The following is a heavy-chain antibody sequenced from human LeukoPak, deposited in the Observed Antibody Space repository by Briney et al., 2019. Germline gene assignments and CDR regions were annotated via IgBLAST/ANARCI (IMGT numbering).Heavy chain of an antibody. CDR1: GFTFSSYS. V-gene: IGHV3-21*01. CDR2: ISSSSTYI. D-gene: IGHD3-9*01. CDR3: GRERFDWLTPDY. Sequence: GGSLRLSCAASGFTFSSYSMNWVRQAPGKGLEWVSSISSSSTYINYADSVKGRFAISRDNARNSLYLQMNSLRAEDTAVYYCGRERFDWLTPDYWGQGTLVTVSS. J-gene: IGHJ4*02.